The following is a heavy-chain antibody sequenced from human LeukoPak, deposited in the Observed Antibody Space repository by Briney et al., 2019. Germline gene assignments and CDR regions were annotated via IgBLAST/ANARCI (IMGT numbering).Heavy chain of an antibody. CDR2: IHRDGRT. V-gene: IGHV4-34*01. CDR3: GKTDIYFNPIDY. Sequence: PSETLSLTCAVYGGSFSVYYWSWIRQPPGQGLEWIGEIHRDGRTRYNPSLKSRVTMSMDYSKNQFSLSVTSVTAADTAIYYCGKTDIYFNPIDYWGPGSLVTVSS. J-gene: IGHJ4*02. CDR1: GGSFSVYY. D-gene: IGHD3-9*01.